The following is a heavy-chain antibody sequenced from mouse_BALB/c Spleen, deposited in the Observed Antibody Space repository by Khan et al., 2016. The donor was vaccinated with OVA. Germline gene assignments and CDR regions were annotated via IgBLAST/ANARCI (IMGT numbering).Heavy chain of an antibody. CDR2: IYPGIGDT. CDR1: GYTFTSYW. Sequence: VQLQQSGAELARPGASVKLSCKASGYTFTSYWMQWVKQRPGQGLEWIGAIYPGIGDTRYTQKFRGKATLTADKSSTTAYMQLSSLASEDSAVYYCARTGVTYDGYCGYFDVWGAGTTVTVSS. V-gene: IGHV1-87*01. CDR3: ARTGVTYDGYCGYFDV. J-gene: IGHJ1*01. D-gene: IGHD2-3*01.